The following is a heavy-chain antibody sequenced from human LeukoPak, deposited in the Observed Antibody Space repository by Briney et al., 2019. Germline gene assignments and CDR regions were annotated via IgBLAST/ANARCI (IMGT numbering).Heavy chain of an antibody. Sequence: PGGSLRLSCAASGFTFSSYWMHWVRQAPGKRLVWVSRINSDGSTTNYADSVKGRFTISRDNAKNTLYLQMNSLRAEDTAMYYCARRSSGSPPFYFDYWGQGTLVTVSS. V-gene: IGHV3-74*01. J-gene: IGHJ4*02. CDR2: INSDGSTT. CDR3: ARRSSGSPPFYFDY. D-gene: IGHD1-26*01. CDR1: GFTFSSYW.